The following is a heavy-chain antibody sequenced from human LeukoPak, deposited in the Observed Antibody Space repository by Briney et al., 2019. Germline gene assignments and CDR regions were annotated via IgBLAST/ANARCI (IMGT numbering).Heavy chain of an antibody. CDR2: INHSGST. CDR3: ASGHSGYELDYYYYYMDV. J-gene: IGHJ6*03. V-gene: IGHV4-34*01. CDR1: GFTLSNAW. D-gene: IGHD5-12*01. Sequence: GSLRLSCAASGFTLSNAWMNWIRQPPGKGLEWIGEINHSGSTKYNPSLKSRVTISVDTSKNQFSLKLSSVTAADTAVYYCASGHSGYELDYYYYYMDVWGKGTTVTVSS.